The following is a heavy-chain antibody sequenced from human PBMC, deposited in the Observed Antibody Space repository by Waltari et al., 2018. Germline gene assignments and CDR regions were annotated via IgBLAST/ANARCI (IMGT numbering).Heavy chain of an antibody. J-gene: IGHJ4*02. CDR2: ISTSGSA. D-gene: IGHD1-26*01. CDR3: ARETGTGYYPNYFDY. V-gene: IGHV4-4*07. CDR1: GGSVPRSF. Sequence: VQLQESGPGLVKPSETLSLTCTVSGGSVPRSFWSWVRQPAGKGLAWVGRISTSGSANYSPSLESRVTMSVDRSENQVSLNLHSVTAADTAIYYCARETGTGYYPNYFDYWGQGTPVTVSS.